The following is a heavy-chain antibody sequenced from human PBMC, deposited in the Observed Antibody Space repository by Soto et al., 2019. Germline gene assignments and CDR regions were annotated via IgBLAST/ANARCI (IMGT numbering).Heavy chain of an antibody. CDR1: GYTFTSYD. J-gene: IGHJ6*02. Sequence: QVQLMQSGAEVKKPGASVKVSCKASGYTFTSYDINWVRQATGQGLEWMGWMNPNSGNTGYAQKFQGRVTMTRNTSISTAYMELSSLRSEATAVYYCARWPDGYYYYGMDVWGQGTTVTVSS. V-gene: IGHV1-8*01. CDR3: ARWPDGYYYYGMDV. CDR2: MNPNSGNT.